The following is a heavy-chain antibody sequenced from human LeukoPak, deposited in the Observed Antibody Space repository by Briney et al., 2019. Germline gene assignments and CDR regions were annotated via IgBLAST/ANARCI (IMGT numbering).Heavy chain of an antibody. CDR1: GGSFSGYY. D-gene: IGHD2-2*01. V-gene: IGHV4-34*01. CDR2: INHSGST. J-gene: IGHJ6*03. Sequence: SETLSLTCAVYGGSFSGYYWSWIRQPPGNGLEWIGEINHSGSTNYNPSLKSRVTISVDTSKNQFSLKLSSVTAADTAVYYCARLGYQLPHRYYYYYMDVWGKGTTVTVSS. CDR3: ARLGYQLPHRYYYYYMDV.